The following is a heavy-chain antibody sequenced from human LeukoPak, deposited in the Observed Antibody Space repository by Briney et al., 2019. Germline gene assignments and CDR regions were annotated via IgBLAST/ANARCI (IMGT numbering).Heavy chain of an antibody. CDR1: GFTFSSYS. Sequence: GGSLRLSCAASGFTFSSYSMNWVRQAPGKGLEWVSSISSSSSYIYYADSVKGRFAISRDNAKNSLYLQMNSLRAEDTAVYYCARDPILLAGGYCSSTSCYVIWGQGTLVTVSS. J-gene: IGHJ4*02. CDR3: ARDPILLAGGYCSSTSCYVI. V-gene: IGHV3-21*01. CDR2: ISSSSSYI. D-gene: IGHD2-2*01.